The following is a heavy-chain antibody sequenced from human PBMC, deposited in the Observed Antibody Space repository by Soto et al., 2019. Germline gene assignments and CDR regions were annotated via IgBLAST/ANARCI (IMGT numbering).Heavy chain of an antibody. CDR1: GYTFTSYA. CDR3: ARVSVGSGYPIDY. CDR2: INAGNGNT. Sequence: ASVKVSCKASGYTFTSYAMHWVRQAPGQRLEWMGWINAGNGNTKYSQKFQGRVTITRDTSASTAYMELSSLRSEDTAVYYCARVSVGSGYPIDYCGQGTLVTVSS. V-gene: IGHV1-3*01. J-gene: IGHJ4*02. D-gene: IGHD5-12*01.